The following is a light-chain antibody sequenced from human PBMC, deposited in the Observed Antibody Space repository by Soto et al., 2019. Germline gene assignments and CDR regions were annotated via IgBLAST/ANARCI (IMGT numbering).Light chain of an antibody. CDR3: QQYNNWPYT. CDR2: GAS. Sequence: EIVLTQSPATLSLSPGERATLSCWASQSISDTLAWYQQKPGQAPRLLIYGASTRATSFPARFSGSGSGTEFTLTISSLQSEDFAVYYCQQYNNWPYTFGQGTKVDIK. J-gene: IGKJ2*01. V-gene: IGKV3-15*01. CDR1: QSISDT.